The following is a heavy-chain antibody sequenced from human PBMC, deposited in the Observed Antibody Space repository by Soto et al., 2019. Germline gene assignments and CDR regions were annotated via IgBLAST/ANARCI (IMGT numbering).Heavy chain of an antibody. CDR2: ISSSGSTI. CDR1: GFTFSDYY. Sequence: QVQLVESGGGLVKPGGSLRLSCAASGFTFSDYYMSWIRQAPGKGLEWVSYISSSGSTIYYADSVKGRITISRDNAKNTLYLQKNSLRAEDTAVYYCAREEADYGEQGYYYYGMDVWGQGTTVTVSS. D-gene: IGHD4-17*01. V-gene: IGHV3-11*01. CDR3: AREEADYGEQGYYYYGMDV. J-gene: IGHJ6*02.